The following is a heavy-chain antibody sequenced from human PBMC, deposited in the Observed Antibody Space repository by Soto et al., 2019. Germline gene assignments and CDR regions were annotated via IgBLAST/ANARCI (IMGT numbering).Heavy chain of an antibody. V-gene: IGHV4-31*03. CDR1: GGSISSGGYY. J-gene: IGHJ4*02. CDR3: SNVDWLFHYFQY. D-gene: IGHD3-9*01. Sequence: SETLSLTCTVSGGSISSGGYYWSWIRQHPGKGLEWIGYIYYSGRTYYNPSLKSRVTISVDTSKNQFSLKLSSVTAADTAVYYCSNVDWLFHYFQYWGQGALVTVSS. CDR2: IYYSGRT.